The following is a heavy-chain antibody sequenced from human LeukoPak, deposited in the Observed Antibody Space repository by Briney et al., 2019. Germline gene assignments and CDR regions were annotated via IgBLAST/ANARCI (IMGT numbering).Heavy chain of an antibody. D-gene: IGHD5-24*01. CDR1: GFTFSDYY. V-gene: IGHV3-11*01. Sequence: PGGSLRLSCAASGFTFSDYYMSWIRQAPGKGLEWVSYISSSGSSIYYADSVKGRFTISGDNAKNSLYLQMNSLRAEDTAVFYCARGRVEMATIIDYWGQGTLVTVSS. CDR2: ISSSGSSI. J-gene: IGHJ4*02. CDR3: ARGRVEMATIIDY.